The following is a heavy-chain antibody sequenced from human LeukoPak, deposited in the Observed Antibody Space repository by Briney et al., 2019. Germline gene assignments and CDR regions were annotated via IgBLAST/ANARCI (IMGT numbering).Heavy chain of an antibody. Sequence: SETLSLTCAVYGGAFSGYSWSWIRQPPGKGLEWIGEIEPSGTTNYNPSLKSRVTVLVDTSKNQFSLKLSSVTAADTSVYYCARVDIAKLRYWGQGTLVTVSS. D-gene: IGHD5-18*01. V-gene: IGHV4-34*01. J-gene: IGHJ4*02. CDR3: ARVDIAKLRY. CDR1: GGAFSGYS. CDR2: IEPSGTT.